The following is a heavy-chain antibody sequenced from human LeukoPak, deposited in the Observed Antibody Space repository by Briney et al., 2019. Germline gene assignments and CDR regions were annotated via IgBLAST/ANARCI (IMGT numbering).Heavy chain of an antibody. CDR1: GYTFSSSG. D-gene: IGHD1-26*01. V-gene: IGHV1-2*02. CDR3: ARDVFPRAIAEWDRGGAFDI. J-gene: IGHJ3*02. Sequence: ASVKVSCKASGYTFSSSGINWVRQAPGQGLEWMGWINPNSGGTNYAQKFQGRVTMTRDMSISTAYMELSRLRSDDTAVYYCARDVFPRAIAEWDRGGAFDIWGQGTMVTVSS. CDR2: INPNSGGT.